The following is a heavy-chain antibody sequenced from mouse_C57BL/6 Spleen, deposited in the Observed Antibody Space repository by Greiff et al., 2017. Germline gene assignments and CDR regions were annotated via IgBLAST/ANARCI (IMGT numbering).Heavy chain of an antibody. V-gene: IGHV3-6*01. CDR1: GYSITSGYY. J-gene: IGHJ1*03. D-gene: IGHD2-4*01. CDR2: ISYDGSN. Sequence: EVQLQQSGPGLVKPSQSLSLTCSVTGYSITSGYYWNWIRQFPGNKLEWMGYISYDGSNNYNPSLKNRISITRDTSKNQFFLKLNSVTTEDTATYYCARDYYDYDVKNFDVWGTGTTVTVSS. CDR3: ARDYYDYDVKNFDV.